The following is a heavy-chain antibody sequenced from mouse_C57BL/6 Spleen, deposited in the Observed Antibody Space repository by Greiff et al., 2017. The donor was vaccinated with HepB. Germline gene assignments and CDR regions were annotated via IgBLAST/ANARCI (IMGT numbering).Heavy chain of an antibody. CDR1: GYTFTDYN. D-gene: IGHD2-10*01. J-gene: IGHJ1*03. CDR3: ARSAYRYWYFDV. V-gene: IGHV1-22*01. CDR2: INPNNGGT. Sequence: EVQLQQSGPELVKPGASVKMSCKASGYTFTDYNMHWVKQSHGKSLEWIGYINPNNGGTSYNQKFKGKATLTVNKSSSTAYMELRSLTSEDSAVYYCARSAYRYWYFDVWGTGTTVTVSS.